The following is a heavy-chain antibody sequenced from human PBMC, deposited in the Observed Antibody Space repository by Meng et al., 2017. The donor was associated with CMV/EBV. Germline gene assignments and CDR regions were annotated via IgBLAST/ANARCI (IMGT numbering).Heavy chain of an antibody. D-gene: IGHD3-22*01. CDR3: ARDRGTYYYDSSGYYYEGADAFDI. Sequence: GESLKISCAASGFTFSSYWMSWVRQVPGKGLEWVANIKQDGSEKYYVDSVKGRFTISRDNAKNSLYLQMNSLRAEDTAVYYCARDRGTYYYDSSGYYYEGADAFDIWGQGTMVTVSS. J-gene: IGHJ3*02. CDR2: IKQDGSEK. CDR1: GFTFSSYW. V-gene: IGHV3-7*01.